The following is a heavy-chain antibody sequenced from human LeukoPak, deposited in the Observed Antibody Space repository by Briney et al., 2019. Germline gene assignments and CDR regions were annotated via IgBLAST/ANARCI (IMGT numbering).Heavy chain of an antibody. Sequence: GGSLRLSCAASGFTFSSYWMHWVRQAPGKGLVWVSRINSGGSSTSYADSVKGRFTISRDNAKNTLYLQMNSLRAEDTAVYYCARGVNYDFWSGYYGYFDYWGQGTLVTVSS. CDR2: INSGGSST. CDR3: ARGVNYDFWSGYYGYFDY. J-gene: IGHJ4*02. V-gene: IGHV3-74*01. D-gene: IGHD3-3*01. CDR1: GFTFSSYW.